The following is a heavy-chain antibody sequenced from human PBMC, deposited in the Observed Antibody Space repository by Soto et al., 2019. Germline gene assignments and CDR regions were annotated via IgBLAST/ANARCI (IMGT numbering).Heavy chain of an antibody. D-gene: IGHD3-9*01. Sequence: GGSLSLSCAASGFTFSSYSMNWVRQAPGKGLEWVSYLSSSSSTIYYADSVKGRFTISRDNAKNSLYLQMNSLRDEDTAVYYCARVPTQTVTGYYNWGQGTLVTVSS. V-gene: IGHV3-48*02. J-gene: IGHJ4*02. CDR2: LSSSSSTI. CDR1: GFTFSSYS. CDR3: ARVPTQTVTGYYN.